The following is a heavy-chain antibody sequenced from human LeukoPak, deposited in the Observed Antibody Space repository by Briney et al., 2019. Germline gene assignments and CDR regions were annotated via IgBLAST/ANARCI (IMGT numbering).Heavy chain of an antibody. Sequence: GSLRLSCAASGFTFSSYRMSWVRQAPGKGLEWIGEINHSGSTNYNPSLKSRVTISVDTSKNQFSLKLSSVTAADTAVYYCATIGYDSSGYYVAHYFDYWGQGTLVTVSS. D-gene: IGHD3-22*01. CDR3: ATIGYDSSGYYVAHYFDY. V-gene: IGHV4-34*08. CDR1: GFTFSSYR. CDR2: INHSGST. J-gene: IGHJ4*02.